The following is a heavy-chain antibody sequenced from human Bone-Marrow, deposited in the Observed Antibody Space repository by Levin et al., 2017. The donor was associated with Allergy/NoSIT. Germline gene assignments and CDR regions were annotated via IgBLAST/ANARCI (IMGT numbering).Heavy chain of an antibody. CDR1: GFTFSLYG. D-gene: IGHD1-20*01. CDR2: ISFDGSQQ. CDR3: ARDPVTGDPTKFDY. J-gene: IGHJ4*02. V-gene: IGHV3-33*01. Sequence: GGSLRLSCAASGFTFSLYGMHWVRQAPGTGLEWVAFISFDGSQQNYADSVNGRFIISRDNPKNTVRLQMNTLRVEDTGVYYCARDPVTGDPTKFDYWGQGAPVTVSS.